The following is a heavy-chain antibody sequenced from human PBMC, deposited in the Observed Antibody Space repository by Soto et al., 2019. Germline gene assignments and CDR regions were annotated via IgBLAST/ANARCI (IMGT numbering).Heavy chain of an antibody. CDR2: IYYSGST. V-gene: IGHV4-59*01. J-gene: IGHJ4*02. Sequence: SETLSLTCTVSGGSISSYYWSWIRQPPGKGLEWIGYIYYSGSTNYNPSLKSRVTISVDTSKNQFSLKLSSVTAADTAVYYCARQGYYYDSSGLFDYWGQGTLVTVSS. D-gene: IGHD3-22*01. CDR3: ARQGYYYDSSGLFDY. CDR1: GGSISSYY.